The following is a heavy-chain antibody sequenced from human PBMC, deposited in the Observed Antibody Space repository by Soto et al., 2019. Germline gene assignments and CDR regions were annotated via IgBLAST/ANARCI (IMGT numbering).Heavy chain of an antibody. Sequence: PWGSLTLSCAAYGFTFSEYWMNWVRQAPGKGLEWVAIINQDGGKKDYVDSVKGRFTISRDNSKNTLYLQMNSLRAEDTAVYYCAKVTYYYPGDAFDIWGQGTMVTVSS. D-gene: IGHD3-10*01. CDR2: INQDGGKK. CDR1: GFTFSEYW. V-gene: IGHV3-7*03. CDR3: AKVTYYYPGDAFDI. J-gene: IGHJ3*02.